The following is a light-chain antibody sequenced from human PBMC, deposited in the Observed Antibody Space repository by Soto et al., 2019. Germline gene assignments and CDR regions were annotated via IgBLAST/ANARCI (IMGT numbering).Light chain of an antibody. CDR3: QHYGTT. CDR2: GAS. CDR1: QYVSSAT. J-gene: IGKJ1*01. Sequence: IVLTQSPGTLSLSPGARDTPYCRASQYVSSATVAWYQQRPGQAPRLLIYGASNRATGVPDRFSGGGSGTDFTLTISRLEPEDVAVYYCQHYGTTFGPGTKVDIK. V-gene: IGKV3-20*01.